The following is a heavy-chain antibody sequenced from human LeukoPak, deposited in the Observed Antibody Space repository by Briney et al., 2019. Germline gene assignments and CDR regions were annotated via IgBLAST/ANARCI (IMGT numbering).Heavy chain of an antibody. J-gene: IGHJ3*02. CDR3: ASLRLTDYGNDI. V-gene: IGHV3-74*01. CDR2: INSDGSST. CDR1: GFTFSSYW. Sequence: GGSLRLSCAASGFTFSSYWMHWVRQAPGKGLVWVSRINSDGSSTSYADSVKGRFTISRDNAKNTLYLQMNSLRAEDTAVYYCASLRLTDYGNDIWGQGTMVTVSS. D-gene: IGHD4-17*01.